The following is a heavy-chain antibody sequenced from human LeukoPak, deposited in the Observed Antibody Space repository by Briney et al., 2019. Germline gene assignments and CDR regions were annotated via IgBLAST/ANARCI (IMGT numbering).Heavy chain of an antibody. CDR1: GFTFSSYS. J-gene: IGHJ4*02. V-gene: IGHV3-21*01. D-gene: IGHD3-3*01. CDR3: ARASLDYDFWSGHLSDFDY. Sequence: GGSLRLSCAASGFTFSSYSMNWVRQAPGKGLEWVSSISSSSSYIYYADSVKGRFTISRDNAKNSLYLQMNSLRAEDTAVYYCARASLDYDFWSGHLSDFDYWGQGTLVTVSS. CDR2: ISSSSSYI.